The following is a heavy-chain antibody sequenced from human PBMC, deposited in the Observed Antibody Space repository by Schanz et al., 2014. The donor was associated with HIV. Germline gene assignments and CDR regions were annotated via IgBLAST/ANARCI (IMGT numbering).Heavy chain of an antibody. CDR1: GFTFTSYT. J-gene: IGHJ6*02. CDR2: ISDRDGAST. V-gene: IGHV3-23*01. D-gene: IGHD1-26*01. CDR3: ARTSRIVIPDRDPRLSYLYGMDV. Sequence: EVELLESGGGFLKPGRTLRLSCAASGFTFTSYTMTWVRQSPGRGLEWVSSISDRDGASTYYADSVKDRFTISRDNSKNTLYLQMNGLRDDDTVVYYCARTSRIVIPDRDPRLSYLYGMDVWGQGTTVTVSS.